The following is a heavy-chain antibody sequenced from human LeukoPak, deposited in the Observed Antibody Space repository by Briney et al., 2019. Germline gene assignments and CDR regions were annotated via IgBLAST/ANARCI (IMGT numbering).Heavy chain of an antibody. CDR3: ATYADYGGSGPLDY. Sequence: GGSLRFSSAPPGFTSTKYTLYWVRKAPGRGVGRVALISKDGSNEDYVDSVKGRFTISRDNSKNTVFLQMNTLRGEDTAVYYCATYADYGGSGPLDYWGQGTLVIVSS. CDR2: ISKDGSNE. D-gene: IGHD4-23*01. V-gene: IGHV3-30*03. J-gene: IGHJ4*02. CDR1: GFTSTKYT.